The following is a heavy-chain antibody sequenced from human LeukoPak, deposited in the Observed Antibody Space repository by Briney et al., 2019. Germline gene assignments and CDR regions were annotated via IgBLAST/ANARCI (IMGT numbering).Heavy chain of an antibody. CDR2: IYYSGST. J-gene: IGHJ4*02. CDR3: ARDLHYYGSGSDYFDY. Sequence: SETLSLTFTVSGGSISSGDYYWSWIRQPPGKGLEWIGYIYYSGSTYYNPSLKSRVTISVDTSKNQFSLKLSSVTAADTAVYYCARDLHYYGSGSDYFDYWGQGTLVTVSS. D-gene: IGHD3-10*01. V-gene: IGHV4-30-4*01. CDR1: GGSISSGDYY.